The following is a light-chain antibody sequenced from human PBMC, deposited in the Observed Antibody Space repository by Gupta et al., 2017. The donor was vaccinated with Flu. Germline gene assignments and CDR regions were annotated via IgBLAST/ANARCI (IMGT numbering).Light chain of an antibody. CDR3: GTWDSSLSAENV. Sequence: QSVLTQPPSVSAAPGQQVTISCSGSSSNIGNNYVSWYQQLPGTAPKLLIYENNKRPSGIPDRFSGSKSGTSATLGITGLQTGDEADYYCGTWDSSLSAENVFGTGTKVTVL. CDR1: SSNIGNNY. J-gene: IGLJ1*01. CDR2: ENN. V-gene: IGLV1-51*02.